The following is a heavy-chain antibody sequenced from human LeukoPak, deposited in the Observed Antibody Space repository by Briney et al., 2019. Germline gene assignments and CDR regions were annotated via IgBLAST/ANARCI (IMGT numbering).Heavy chain of an antibody. CDR3: ARVGRIAAAAYFDY. V-gene: IGHV4-39*01. J-gene: IGHJ4*02. CDR1: GASISSNSYY. D-gene: IGHD6-13*01. CDR2: IYYSGST. Sequence: PSEALSLTCTVSGASISSNSYYWGWIRQPPGKGLEWIGGIYYSGSTYYNPSLKSRVTISVDTSKNQFSLKLSSVTAADTAVYYCARVGRIAAAAYFDYWGQGTLVTVSS.